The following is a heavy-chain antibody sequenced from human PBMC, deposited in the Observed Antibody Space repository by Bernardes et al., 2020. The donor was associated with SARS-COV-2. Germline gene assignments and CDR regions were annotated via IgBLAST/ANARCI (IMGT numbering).Heavy chain of an antibody. Sequence: PGKGLEWVSYISISSTYISYADSVKCRFTISRDNAKNSLYLQMNRLIAEETAVYECASESFFYGGNRFDYWGQGTLVTVSS. D-gene: IGHD2-15*01. CDR2: ISISSTYI. CDR3: ASESFFYGGNRFDY. J-gene: IGHJ4*02. V-gene: IGHV3-21*01.